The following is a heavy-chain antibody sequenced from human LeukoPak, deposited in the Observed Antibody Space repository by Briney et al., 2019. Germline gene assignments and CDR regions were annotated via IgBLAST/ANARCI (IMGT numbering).Heavy chain of an antibody. CDR3: ARGAADSGYYLYYFDY. J-gene: IGHJ4*02. Sequence: SETLSLTCTVSGGSISSGGYYWSWIRQHPGKGLEWIGYIYYSGSTYYNPSLKSRVTISVDTSKNQFSLKLSSVTAADTAVYYCARGAADSGYYLYYFDYWGQGTLVTVSS. CDR2: IYYSGST. CDR1: GGSISSGGYY. D-gene: IGHD3-22*01. V-gene: IGHV4-31*03.